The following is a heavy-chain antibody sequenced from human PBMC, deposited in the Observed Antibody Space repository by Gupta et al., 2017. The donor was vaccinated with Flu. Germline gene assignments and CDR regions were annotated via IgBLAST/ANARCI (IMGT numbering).Heavy chain of an antibody. V-gene: IGHV3-9*01. J-gene: IGHJ4*02. CDR2: ISWNSGSI. D-gene: IGHD6-19*01. Sequence: EVQLVESGGGLVQPGRSLRLSCAASGFTFDDYAMHWVRQAPGKGLEWASGISWNSGSIGYADSVKGRFTISRDNAKNSLYLQMNSLRAEDTALYYCAKDRGSSGWLSLGYGGQGTLVTVSS. CDR3: AKDRGSSGWLSLGY. CDR1: GFTFDDYA.